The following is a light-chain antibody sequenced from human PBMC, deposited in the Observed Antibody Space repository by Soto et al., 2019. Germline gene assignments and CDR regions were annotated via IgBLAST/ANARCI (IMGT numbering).Light chain of an antibody. CDR1: QTVRNNY. J-gene: IGKJ4*01. CDR3: QQFSSYPLT. Sequence: VELQMSPGPLSLSAGERATLSCRASQTVRNNYLAWYQQKPGQAPRLLIYDASSRATGIPARFSGGGSGTDFTLTISRLQPEDFAAYYCQQFSSYPLTFGGGTKVDIK. CDR2: DAS. V-gene: IGKV3-20*01.